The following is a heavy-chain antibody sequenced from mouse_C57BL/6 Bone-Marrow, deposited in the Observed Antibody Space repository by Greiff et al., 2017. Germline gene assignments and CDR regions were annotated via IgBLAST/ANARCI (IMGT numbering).Heavy chain of an antibody. V-gene: IGHV1-80*01. D-gene: IGHD2-3*01. CDR1: GYAFSSYW. CDR2: IYPGDGDT. CDR3: ARRGLLRPYGYFDV. Sequence: QVQLQQSGAELVKPGASVKISCKASGYAFSSYWMNWVKQRPGKGLEWIGQIYPGDGDTNYNGKFKGKATLTADKSSSTAYMQLSSLTSEDSAVYFCARRGLLRPYGYFDVWGTGTTVTVSS. J-gene: IGHJ1*03.